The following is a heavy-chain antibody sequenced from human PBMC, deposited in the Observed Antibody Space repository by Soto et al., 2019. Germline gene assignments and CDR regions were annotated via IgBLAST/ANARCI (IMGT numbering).Heavy chain of an antibody. D-gene: IGHD1-20*01. V-gene: IGHV1-69*01. CDR1: GGTFSTYA. CDR3: ARGTGVITSPNSGIPDSYYSSGMDV. J-gene: IGHJ6*02. Sequence: QVQLVQSGAEVKKPGSSVKVSCKASGGTFSTYASNWVRQAPGQGLEWTGGIIPVFGTTNYAQKFQGRVTITADESTSTDYMELSSLRNEDTAVYYCARGTGVITSPNSGIPDSYYSSGMDVWGQGTTVTVS. CDR2: IIPVFGTT.